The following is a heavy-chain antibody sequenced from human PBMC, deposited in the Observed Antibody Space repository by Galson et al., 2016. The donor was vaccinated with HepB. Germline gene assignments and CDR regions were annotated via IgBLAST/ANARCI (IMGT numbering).Heavy chain of an antibody. J-gene: IGHJ4*02. CDR2: ISNSGGST. Sequence: SLRLSCAVSEFTFSGYAMNWVRQAPGKGLEWVSVISNSGGSTYYADSVKGRFTISRDNSKNTLYLQMNSLRAEDTAVYYCAGGYYGSGSYYAYWGQGTLVTVSS. CDR3: AGGYYGSGSYYAY. CDR1: EFTFSGYA. V-gene: IGHV3-23*01. D-gene: IGHD3-10*01.